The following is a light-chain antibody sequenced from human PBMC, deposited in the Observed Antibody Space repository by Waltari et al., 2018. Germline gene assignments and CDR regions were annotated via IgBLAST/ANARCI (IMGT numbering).Light chain of an antibody. CDR2: RNN. CDR3: AAWDDSLSGRV. CDR1: RSNIGSNY. J-gene: IGLJ3*02. V-gene: IGLV1-47*01. Sequence: QRVTIPCSGSRSNIGSNYVYWYQQLPGTAPKLLIYRNNQRPSGVPDRYSGSKSGTSASLAISGLRSEDEADYYCAAWDDSLSGRVFGGGTKVTVL.